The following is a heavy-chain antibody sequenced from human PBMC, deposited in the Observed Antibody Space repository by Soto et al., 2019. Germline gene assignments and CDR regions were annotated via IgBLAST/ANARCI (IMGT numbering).Heavy chain of an antibody. CDR3: ARRSYGSGSYELDP. Sequence: GGSLRLSCAASGFTFSSYAMSWVRQAPGKGLEWVSAISGSGGSTYYADSVKGRFTISRDNSKNTLYLQMNSLRAEDTAVYYCARRSYGSGSYELDPWGQGTLVTVSS. J-gene: IGHJ5*02. CDR2: ISGSGGST. V-gene: IGHV3-23*01. D-gene: IGHD3-10*01. CDR1: GFTFSSYA.